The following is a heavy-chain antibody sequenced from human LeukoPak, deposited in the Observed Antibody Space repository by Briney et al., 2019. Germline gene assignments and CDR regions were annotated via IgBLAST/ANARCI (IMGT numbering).Heavy chain of an antibody. D-gene: IGHD6-13*01. V-gene: IGHV3-9*01. CDR2: ISWNSGSI. CDR1: GFTFDDYA. Sequence: GGSLRLSCAASGFTFDDYAMHWVRQAPGKGVGWVSGISWNSGSIGYADSVKGRFTISRDNAKSSLYLQMNSLRAEDTALYYWAKDRRGSSSRGYYGMDVWGQGTTVTVSS. J-gene: IGHJ6*02. CDR3: AKDRRGSSSRGYYGMDV.